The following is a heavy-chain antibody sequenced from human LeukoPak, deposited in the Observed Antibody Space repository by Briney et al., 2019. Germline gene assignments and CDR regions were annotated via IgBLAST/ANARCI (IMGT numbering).Heavy chain of an antibody. CDR2: VYQTGST. D-gene: IGHD2/OR15-2a*01. CDR3: ARGVVTPRYWYFDL. Sequence: SETLSLTCSVPGATIGRGYYWGWIRQPPGKELEWIGIVYQTGSTDSPSSPRRRLDISVDTSKTQFSLSLNSVTAADTAIYFCARGVVTPRYWYFDLWGRGLLVTVSS. J-gene: IGHJ2*01. V-gene: IGHV4-38-2*02. CDR1: GATIGRGYY.